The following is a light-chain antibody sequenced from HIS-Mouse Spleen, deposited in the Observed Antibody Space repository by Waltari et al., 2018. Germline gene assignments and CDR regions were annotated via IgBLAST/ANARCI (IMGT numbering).Light chain of an antibody. Sequence: EIVMTQSPATLSVSPGERATLSCRASQSVSSNLAWYQQKPGQAPRLLIYGPSTRATGIPARFSGSVSGTEFTLTISSMQSEDFAVYYCQQYNNWPWTFGQGTKVEIK. CDR3: QQYNNWPWT. V-gene: IGKV3-15*01. CDR2: GPS. J-gene: IGKJ1*01. CDR1: QSVSSN.